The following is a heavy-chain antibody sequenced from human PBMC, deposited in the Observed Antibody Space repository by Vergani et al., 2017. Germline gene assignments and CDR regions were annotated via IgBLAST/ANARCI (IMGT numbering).Heavy chain of an antibody. J-gene: IGHJ5*02. D-gene: IGHD6-13*01. V-gene: IGHV3-48*01. CDR1: GITFKNAW. CDR2: ISSSSSTI. Sequence: EVQVVESGGGLIKPGGSLRLSCVVSGITFKNAWINWVRQAPGKGLEWVSYISSSSSTIYYADSVKGRFTISRDNAKNFLYLQMNSLRAEDTAVYYCARDRGSRCYGLSNLFDPWGQGTLVTLSS. CDR3: ARDRGSRCYGLSNLFDP.